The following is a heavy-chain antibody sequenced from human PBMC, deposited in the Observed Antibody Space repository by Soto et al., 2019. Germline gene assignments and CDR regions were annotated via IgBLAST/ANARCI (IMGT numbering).Heavy chain of an antibody. CDR1: GGSISSYY. D-gene: IGHD3-10*01. V-gene: IGHV4-59*08. CDR2: IYYSGST. CDR3: ARTGYLVRGVIIPNWFDP. J-gene: IGHJ5*02. Sequence: QVQLQESGPGLVKPSETLSLTCTVSGGSISSYYWSWIRQPPGKGLEWIGYIYYSGSTNYNPSLKLRVTIPVDTSKNQFSLKLSSVTAADTAVYYCARTGYLVRGVIIPNWFDPWGQGTLVTVSS.